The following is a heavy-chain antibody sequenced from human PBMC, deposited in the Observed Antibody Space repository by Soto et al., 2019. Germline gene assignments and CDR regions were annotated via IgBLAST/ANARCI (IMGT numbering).Heavy chain of an antibody. D-gene: IGHD6-19*01. CDR3: ARLASSVWGFDC. J-gene: IGHJ4*02. Sequence: GRPLRLSWTAAGCSVSNNYVSGVRQAPGKGLEWISFLYSGGATYYADSVKGRFTISRDNSKNTLYLQMNSLRAEDTAVYYCARLASSVWGFDCWGLGTLVTVSS. CDR2: LYSGGAT. V-gene: IGHV3-53*01. CDR1: GCSVSNNY.